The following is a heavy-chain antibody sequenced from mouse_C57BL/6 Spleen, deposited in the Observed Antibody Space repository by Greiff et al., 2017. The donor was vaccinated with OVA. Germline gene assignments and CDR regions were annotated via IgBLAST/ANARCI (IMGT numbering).Heavy chain of an antibody. Sequence: EVKLQESGGDLVKPGGSLKLSCAASGFTFSSYGLSWVRQTPDKRLEWVATISSGGSYTYYPDSVKGRFNISRDNAKNTLYLQMSSLKSEDTAMYYCARHEDTTVVADWYFDVWGTGTTVTVAS. CDR3: ARHEDTTVVADWYFDV. D-gene: IGHD1-1*01. CDR1: GFTFSSYG. CDR2: ISSGGSYT. V-gene: IGHV5-6*01. J-gene: IGHJ1*03.